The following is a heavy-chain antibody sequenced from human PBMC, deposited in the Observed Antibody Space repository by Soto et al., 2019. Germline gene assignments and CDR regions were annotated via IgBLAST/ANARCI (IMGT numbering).Heavy chain of an antibody. CDR3: AREFFEPCTNGVCRMFDY. CDR2: IVVGSGNT. CDR1: GFTSTSSA. D-gene: IGHD2-8*01. V-gene: IGHV1-58*01. Sequence: GASVKVSCKASGFTSTSSAVQWVRQARGQRLEWIGWIVVGSGNTNYAQKFQERVTITRDMSTSTAYMELSSLRSEDTAVYYCAREFFEPCTNGVCRMFDYWGQGTLVTVSS. J-gene: IGHJ4*02.